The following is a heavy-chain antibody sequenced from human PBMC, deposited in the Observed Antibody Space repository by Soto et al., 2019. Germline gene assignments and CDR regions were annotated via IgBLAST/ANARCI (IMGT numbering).Heavy chain of an antibody. CDR1: GGSISSYY. CDR3: AREGGVYGPDDAFDI. Sequence: SETLSLTCTVSGGSISSYYWSLIRQPPGKGLEWIGYIYYSGSTNYNPSLKSRVTISVDTSKNQFSLKLSSVTAADTAVYYCAREGGVYGPDDAFDIWGQGTMVTVSS. D-gene: IGHD6-13*01. CDR2: IYYSGST. V-gene: IGHV4-59*01. J-gene: IGHJ3*02.